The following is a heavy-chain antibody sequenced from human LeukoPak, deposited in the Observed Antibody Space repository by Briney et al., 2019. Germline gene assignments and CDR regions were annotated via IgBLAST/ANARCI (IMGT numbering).Heavy chain of an antibody. CDR1: GYTFTGYY. CDR2: INPNSGGT. Sequence: ASVKVSCKASGYTFTGYYIHWVRQAPGQGLEWMGWINPNSGGTNYAQKFQGRVTMTRNTSISTAYMEVSRLRSDDTAMYYCARDHCSGGRCSSEGADNNYWGRGTLVTVSS. D-gene: IGHD2-15*01. V-gene: IGHV1-2*02. CDR3: ARDHCSGGRCSSEGADNNY. J-gene: IGHJ4*02.